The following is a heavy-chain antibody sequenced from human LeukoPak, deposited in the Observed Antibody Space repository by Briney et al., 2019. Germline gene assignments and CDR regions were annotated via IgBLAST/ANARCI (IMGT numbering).Heavy chain of an antibody. CDR1: GFTFSSYA. V-gene: IGHV3-23*01. J-gene: IGHJ4*02. CDR2: ISGRGGST. Sequence: GGSLRLSCAASGFTFSSYAMSWIRQAPGKGLEWVSAISGRGGSTNYADSVKGRFTISRDNSKNTLYLQMNSLGAEDTAVYYCAKDFPYYYDTSGYYQDSWGQGTLVTVSS. CDR3: AKDFPYYYDTSGYYQDS. D-gene: IGHD3-22*01.